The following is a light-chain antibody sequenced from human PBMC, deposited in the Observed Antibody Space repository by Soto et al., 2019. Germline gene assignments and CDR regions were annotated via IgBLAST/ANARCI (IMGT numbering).Light chain of an antibody. CDR1: SSNIGSNP. CDR2: SNN. CDR3: AAWDDSLNGPL. V-gene: IGLV1-44*01. J-gene: IGLJ2*01. Sequence: QSVLTQPPSASGTPGQGVSISCSGSSSNIGSNPVNWYQQLPGTAPKLLIYSNNQRPSGVPDRFSGSKSGTSASLAISGLQSEDEADYYCAAWDDSLNGPLFGGGTKVTVL.